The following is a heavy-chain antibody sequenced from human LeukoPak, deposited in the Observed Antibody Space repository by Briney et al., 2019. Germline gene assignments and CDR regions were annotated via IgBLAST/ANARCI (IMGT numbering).Heavy chain of an antibody. Sequence: SETLSLTCTVSGGSIRSTTFYWGWIRQPPGKGLEWIASIHYSGSTRYNPSLNSRVTVSVDTSKNQFSLRLSSVTAADTAVYYCARGYGSGNNWFDPWGQGTLVTVSS. V-gene: IGHV4-39*01. J-gene: IGHJ5*02. CDR3: ARGYGSGNNWFDP. CDR1: GGSIRSTTFY. CDR2: IHYSGST. D-gene: IGHD3-10*01.